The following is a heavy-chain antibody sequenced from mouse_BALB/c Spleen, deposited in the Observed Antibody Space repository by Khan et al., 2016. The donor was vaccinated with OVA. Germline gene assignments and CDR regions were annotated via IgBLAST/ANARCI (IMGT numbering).Heavy chain of an antibody. D-gene: IGHD2-3*01. Sequence: EVELVESGGGLVQTGGSRKLSCAASGFTFSGFGMHWVRQAPEKGLEWVAYISSGSNSIYYADTVKGRFTISRDNPKKTLCLQMTSLRSDDTAIYYCARTGYYDADSWGQGTSLTVSS. J-gene: IGHJ2*02. CDR2: ISSGSNSI. CDR1: GFTFSGFG. V-gene: IGHV5-17*02. CDR3: ARTGYYDADS.